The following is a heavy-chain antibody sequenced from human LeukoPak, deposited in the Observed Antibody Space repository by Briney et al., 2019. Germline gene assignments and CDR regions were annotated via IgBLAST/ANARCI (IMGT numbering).Heavy chain of an antibody. J-gene: IGHJ4*02. Sequence: PSETLSLTCAVSGGSISSSNWWSWVRQPPGKGLEWIGEINHSGSTNYNPSLKSRVTISVDTSKNQFSLKLSSVTAADTAVYYCARLAGYDSSGYVTLQPFDYWGQGTLVTVSS. CDR2: INHSGST. V-gene: IGHV4-4*02. CDR1: GGSISSSNW. CDR3: ARLAGYDSSGYVTLQPFDY. D-gene: IGHD3-22*01.